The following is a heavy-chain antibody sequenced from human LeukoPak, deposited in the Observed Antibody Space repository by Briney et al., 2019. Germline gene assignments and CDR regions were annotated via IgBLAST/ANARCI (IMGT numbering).Heavy chain of an antibody. V-gene: IGHV3-23*01. CDR1: GFTFSSYA. CDR2: ISGSGGST. CDR3: AKGGRAAAGTYNWFDP. Sequence: GGSLRLSCAASGFTFSSYAMSWVRQAPGKGLEWVSAISGSGGSTYYADSVKGRFTISRDNSKNTLYLQMDSLRAEDTAVYYCAKGGRAAAGTYNWFDPWGQGTLVTVSS. J-gene: IGHJ5*02. D-gene: IGHD6-13*01.